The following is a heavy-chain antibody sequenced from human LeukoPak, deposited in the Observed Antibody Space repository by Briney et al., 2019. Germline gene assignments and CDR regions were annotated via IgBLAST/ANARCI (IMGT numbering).Heavy chain of an antibody. Sequence: GGSLRLFCAASGFTFSNYWMSWVRQAPGKGLEWVANIKQDGSEKYYVDSVKGRFTISRDNAKNSLYLQMNSLRAEDTAVYYCARLDSSGWYPAEYFQHWGQGTLVTVSS. CDR3: ARLDSSGWYPAEYFQH. D-gene: IGHD6-19*01. J-gene: IGHJ1*01. CDR1: GFTFSNYW. V-gene: IGHV3-7*01. CDR2: IKQDGSEK.